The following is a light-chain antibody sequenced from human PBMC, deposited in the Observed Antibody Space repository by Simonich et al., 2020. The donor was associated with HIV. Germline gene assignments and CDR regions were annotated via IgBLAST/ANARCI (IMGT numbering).Light chain of an antibody. J-gene: IGKJ3*01. CDR1: PSLLHRDGFHY. Sequence: DIVMTQSPLSLSVTPGEPASISCRSSPSLLHRDGFHYLDWYLQWPGQSPQLLIYLGSHRASGVPERFSGSGSGTDFTLKISRVEAEDVGVYYCMQAVQRKFTVGPGTKVDIK. CDR2: LGS. V-gene: IGKV2-28*01. CDR3: MQAVQRKFT.